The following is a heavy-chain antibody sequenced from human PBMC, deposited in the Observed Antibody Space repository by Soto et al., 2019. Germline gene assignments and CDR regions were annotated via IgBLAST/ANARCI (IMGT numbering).Heavy chain of an antibody. CDR3: SRDVVVGAKSLGY. V-gene: IGHV3-7*01. CDR1: GFTFSNYW. CDR2: IKEDGSEK. D-gene: IGHD2-15*01. Sequence: PGGSLTRTSAPEGFTFSNYWMTWVRQAPGKGLEWVANIKEDGSEKHYVDSVKGRFTISRDNAKNSLYLQMNSLRVEDTAAYFCSRDVVVGAKSLGYWGQGALFTASP. J-gene: IGHJ4*02.